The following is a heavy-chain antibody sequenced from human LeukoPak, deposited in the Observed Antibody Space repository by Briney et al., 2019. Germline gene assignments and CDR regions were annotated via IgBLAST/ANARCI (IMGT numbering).Heavy chain of an antibody. D-gene: IGHD2-2*01. CDR2: INHSGST. CDR3: ARGNTSPYGMDV. Sequence: PSETLSLTCAVYGGSFSGYYWSWIRQPPGKGLEWIGEINHSGSTNYNPSLKSRVTIPVDTSKNQFSLKLSSVTAADTAVYYCARGNTSPYGMDVWGQGTTVTVSS. CDR1: GGSFSGYY. V-gene: IGHV4-34*01. J-gene: IGHJ6*02.